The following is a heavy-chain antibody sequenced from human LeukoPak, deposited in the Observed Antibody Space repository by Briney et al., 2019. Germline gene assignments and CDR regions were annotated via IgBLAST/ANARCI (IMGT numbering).Heavy chain of an antibody. Sequence: GGSLRLSCAASGFTFNTYAVNWVRQAPGKGLEWVSAISTNGGRTYSADSVRGRFTISRDISKSTLYLQMNSLRAEDTAAYYCARERGNSGGNTNGYFDYWGQGTLVTVSS. J-gene: IGHJ4*02. V-gene: IGHV3-23*01. CDR1: GFTFNTYA. CDR2: ISTNGGRT. D-gene: IGHD4-23*01. CDR3: ARERGNSGGNTNGYFDY.